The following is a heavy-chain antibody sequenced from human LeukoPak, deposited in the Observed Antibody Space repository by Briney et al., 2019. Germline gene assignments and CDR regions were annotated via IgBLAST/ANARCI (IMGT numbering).Heavy chain of an antibody. D-gene: IGHD3-10*01. CDR2: INPSGGST. Sequence: ASVKVSCKASGYTFTSYYMHWVRQAPGQGLEWMGIINPSGGSTSYAQKFQGRVTMTRDTSTSTVYMELSSLRSEDTAVYYWAREFYPPFTMVRVSWFDPWGQGTLVTVSS. CDR3: AREFYPPFTMVRVSWFDP. V-gene: IGHV1-46*01. J-gene: IGHJ5*02. CDR1: GYTFTSYY.